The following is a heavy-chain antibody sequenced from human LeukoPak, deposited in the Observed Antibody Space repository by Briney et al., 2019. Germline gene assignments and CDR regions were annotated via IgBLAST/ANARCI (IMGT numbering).Heavy chain of an antibody. D-gene: IGHD2-15*01. V-gene: IGHV1-46*01. CDR3: ARDSGLYSPGAPDV. CDR1: GYTFTSYY. CDR2: INPSGGST. Sequence: VASVKVSCKASGYTFTSYYMHWVRQAPGQGLEWMGIINPSGGSTSYAQKLQGRVTMTTDTSTSTAYMELRSLRSDDTAVYYCARDSGLYSPGAPDVWGKGTTVTVSS. J-gene: IGHJ6*04.